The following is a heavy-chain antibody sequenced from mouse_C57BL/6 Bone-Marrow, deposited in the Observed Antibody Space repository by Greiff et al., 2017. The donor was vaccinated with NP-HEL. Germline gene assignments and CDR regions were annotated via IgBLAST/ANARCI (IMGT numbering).Heavy chain of an antibody. V-gene: IGHV1-80*01. CDR2: IYPGDGDT. CDR1: GYAFSSYW. J-gene: IGHJ2*01. CDR3: ARPSYDYKCDY. D-gene: IGHD2-4*01. Sequence: VKLVESGAELVKPGASVKISCKASGYAFSSYWMNWVKQRPGKGLEWIGQIYPGDGDTNYNGKFKGKATLTADKSSSTAYMQLSSLTSEDSAVYFCARPSYDYKCDYWGQGTTLTVSS.